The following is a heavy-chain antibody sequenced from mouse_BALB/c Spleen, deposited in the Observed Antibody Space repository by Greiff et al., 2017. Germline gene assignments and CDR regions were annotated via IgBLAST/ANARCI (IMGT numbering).Heavy chain of an antibody. CDR3: AITTARYYYAMDY. Sequence: QVQLQQSGAELVKPGASVKMSCKAFGYTFTTYPIEWMKQNHGKSLEWIGNFHPYNDDTKYNEKFKGKAKLTVDKSSSTVYLELSRLTSDDSAVYYCAITTARYYYAMDYWGQGTSVTVSS. CDR1: GYTFTTYP. J-gene: IGHJ4*01. D-gene: IGHD1-2*01. CDR2: FHPYNDDT. V-gene: IGHV1-47*01.